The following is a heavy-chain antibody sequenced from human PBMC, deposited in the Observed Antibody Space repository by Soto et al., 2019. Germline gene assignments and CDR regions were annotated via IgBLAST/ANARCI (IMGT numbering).Heavy chain of an antibody. CDR1: GYTFTSYG. D-gene: IGHD3-10*01. J-gene: IGHJ4*02. Sequence: ASVKVSCKASGYTFTSYGISWVRQAPGQGLEWMGWISAYNGNTNYAQKLQGRVTMTTDTSTSTAYMELRSLRSDDTAVYYCARSPQLGGSGSYLYYFDYWGQGTLVTVSS. CDR2: ISAYNGNT. V-gene: IGHV1-18*01. CDR3: ARSPQLGGSGSYLYYFDY.